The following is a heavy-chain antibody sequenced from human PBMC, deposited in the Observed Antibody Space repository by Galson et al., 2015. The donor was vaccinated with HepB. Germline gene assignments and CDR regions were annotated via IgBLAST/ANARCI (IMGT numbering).Heavy chain of an antibody. CDR2: ISYDGSNK. CDR3: AKDLGQLEDYYYGMDV. D-gene: IGHD6-6*01. CDR1: GFTFSSYG. J-gene: IGHJ6*02. Sequence: SLRLSCAASGFTFSSYGMHWVRQAPGKGLEWVAVISYDGSNKYYADSVKGRFTISRDNSKNTLYLQMNSLRAEDTAVYYCAKDLGQLEDYYYGMDVWGQGTTVTVSS. V-gene: IGHV3-30*18.